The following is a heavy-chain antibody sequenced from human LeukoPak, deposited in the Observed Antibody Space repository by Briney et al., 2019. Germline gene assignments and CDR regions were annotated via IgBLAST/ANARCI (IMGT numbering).Heavy chain of an antibody. Sequence: NPSETLSLICAVYGGSFSGYYWSWIRQPPGKGLEWIGSIYYSGSTYYNPSLKSRVTISVDTSKNQFSLKLSSVTAADTAVYYCARDVYGDYSQLNWFDPWGQGTLVTVSS. CDR1: GGSFSGYY. CDR2: IYYSGST. CDR3: ARDVYGDYSQLNWFDP. J-gene: IGHJ5*02. D-gene: IGHD4-17*01. V-gene: IGHV4-34*01.